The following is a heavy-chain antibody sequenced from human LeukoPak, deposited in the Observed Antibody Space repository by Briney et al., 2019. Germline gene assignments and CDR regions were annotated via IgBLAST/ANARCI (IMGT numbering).Heavy chain of an antibody. CDR1: GFTFSSYS. J-gene: IGHJ4*02. CDR2: ISSSSNYI. CDR3: ARKYSSSWYVGY. V-gene: IGHV3-21*01. D-gene: IGHD6-13*01. Sequence: PGGSLRHSCAASGFTFSSYSMNWVRQAPGKGLEWVSSISSSSNYIYYADSVKGRFTISRDNAKNSLYLQMNSLRAEDTAVYYCARKYSSSWYVGYWGQGTLVTVSS.